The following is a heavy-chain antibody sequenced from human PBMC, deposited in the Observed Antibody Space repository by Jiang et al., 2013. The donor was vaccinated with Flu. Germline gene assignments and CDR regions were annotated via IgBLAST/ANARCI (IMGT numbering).Heavy chain of an antibody. CDR2: INHSGST. J-gene: IGHJ4*02. D-gene: IGHD1-26*01. V-gene: IGHV4-34*01. CDR3: ARGRRGGSYYAPFDY. CDR1: GGSFSGYY. Sequence: LLKPSETLSLTCTVYGGSFSGYYWSWIRQPSGKGLEWIGEINHSGSTNYNPSLKSRVTISVDTSKNQFSLKLSSVTAADTAVYYCARGRRGGSYYAPFDYWGQGTLVTVSS.